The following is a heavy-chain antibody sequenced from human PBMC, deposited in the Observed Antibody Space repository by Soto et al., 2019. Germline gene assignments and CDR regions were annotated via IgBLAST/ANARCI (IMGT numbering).Heavy chain of an antibody. CDR1: GYSIRSGYY. V-gene: IGHV4-38-2*02. Sequence: SETLSLTCAVSGYSIRSGYYWGWIRQPPGKGLEWIGSIDHSGSTYYNPSLKRRVTISVDTSKNQFSLKLTSVTAADTAVYYCARDPLCSSITCHMRDDAFDIWGQGTMVTVS. D-gene: IGHD2-2*01. J-gene: IGHJ3*02. CDR3: ARDPLCSSITCHMRDDAFDI. CDR2: IDHSGST.